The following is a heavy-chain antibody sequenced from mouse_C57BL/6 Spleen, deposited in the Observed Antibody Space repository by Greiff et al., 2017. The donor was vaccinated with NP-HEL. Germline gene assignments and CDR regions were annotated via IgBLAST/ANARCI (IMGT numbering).Heavy chain of an antibody. D-gene: IGHD1-1*01. CDR2: IDPEDGET. Sequence: EVQLQQSGAELVKPGASVKLSCTASGFNIKDYYMHWVKQRTEQGLEWIGRIDPEDGETKYAPKFQGKALITAGTSSNTAYVQLSSLTSEDTAVYYCARGDAVVVHYYAMDYWGQGTSVTVSS. V-gene: IGHV14-2*01. CDR3: ARGDAVVVHYYAMDY. J-gene: IGHJ4*01. CDR1: GFNIKDYY.